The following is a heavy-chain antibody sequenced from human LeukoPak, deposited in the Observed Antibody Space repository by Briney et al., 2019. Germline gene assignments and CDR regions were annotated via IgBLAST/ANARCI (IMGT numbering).Heavy chain of an antibody. V-gene: IGHV3-23*01. CDR1: RFTLSSYA. CDR3: AKDYSDSGNYYNRFGY. J-gene: IGHJ4*02. CDR2: TRGSGGST. D-gene: IGHD3-10*01. Sequence: RRSLRLSCAATRFTLSSYAMTWIRHAPGKGLEWVSGTRGSGGSTYYAVSVKGRFTISRDTSKNTLYLQMNSLRAEDTGLYYCAKDYSDSGNYYNRFGYWGQGTLVTVSS.